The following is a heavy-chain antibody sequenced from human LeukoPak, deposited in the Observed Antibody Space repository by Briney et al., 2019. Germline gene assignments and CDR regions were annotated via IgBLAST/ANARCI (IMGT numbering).Heavy chain of an antibody. CDR1: GASIRSGRNY. CDR2: IYYSGSS. CDR3: ARHVSGSAMMHYFDY. Sequence: SETLSLTCNVSGASIRSGRNYWGWLRQSPGKGLEWIASIYYSGSSSYNPSLQSRVSISVDTSKNHISLKVFSLTAADTALYYCARHVSGSAMMHYFDYWGQGNLVTVSS. J-gene: IGHJ4*02. V-gene: IGHV4-39*01. D-gene: IGHD5-18*01.